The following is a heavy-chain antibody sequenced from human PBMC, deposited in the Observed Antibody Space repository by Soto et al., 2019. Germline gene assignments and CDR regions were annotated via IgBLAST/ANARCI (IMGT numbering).Heavy chain of an antibody. J-gene: IGHJ4*01. D-gene: IGHD6-6*01. CDR3: SRGASIPASGAY. Sequence: QVQLVQSGAEVKKPGASLKVSCKASGYTFTNHGINWVRQAPGQGLEWLGWVSDYNGERRYAQRVQARVIMTTDTSTTTAYMELRSLRSDDTAVYYCSRGASIPASGAYWGQGTLVTVSS. V-gene: IGHV1-18*01. CDR1: GYTFTNHG. CDR2: VSDYNGER.